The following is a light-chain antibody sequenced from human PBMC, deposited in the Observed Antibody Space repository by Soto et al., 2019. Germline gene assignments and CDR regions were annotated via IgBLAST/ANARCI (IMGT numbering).Light chain of an antibody. J-gene: IGLJ1*01. V-gene: IGLV2-14*01. CDR3: SSYTSSSTLLYV. CDR1: SSDVGGYNY. Sequence: QSALTQPASVSGSPGQSITISCTGTSSDVGGYNYVSWYQQHPGKAPKLMIYDVSNRPSGVSNRSSGSKSGNTASLTISGLQAEDEADYYCSSYTSSSTLLYVFGTGTQLTVL. CDR2: DVS.